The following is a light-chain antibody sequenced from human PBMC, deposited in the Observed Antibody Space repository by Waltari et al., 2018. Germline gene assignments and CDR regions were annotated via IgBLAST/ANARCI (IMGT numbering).Light chain of an antibody. CDR1: QDIGGW. J-gene: IGKJ2*01. V-gene: IGKV1-12*01. CDR3: QQGNSFPYT. Sequence: DIQLTQSPSSLSASVGDRVTITCRASQDIGGWLAWYQQKPGKAPKLLIYAASRLESGVPPRFSGSGSGTDFILAISSLQPEDCGTFYCQQGNSFPYTFGQGTKLEI. CDR2: AAS.